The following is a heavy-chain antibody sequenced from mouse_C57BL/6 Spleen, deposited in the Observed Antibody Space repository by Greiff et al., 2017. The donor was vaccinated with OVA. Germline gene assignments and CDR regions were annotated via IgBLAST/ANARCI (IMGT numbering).Heavy chain of an antibody. D-gene: IGHD2-2*01. CDR2: INPSNGGT. CDR3: ARLTYGYDEAY. CDR1: GYTFTSYW. J-gene: IGHJ3*01. Sequence: QVQLKESGTELVKPGASVKLSCKASGYTFTSYWMHWVKQRPGQGLEWIGNINPSNGGTNYNEKFKSKATLTVDKSSSTAYMQLRSLTSEDSAVYYCARLTYGYDEAYWGQGTLVTVSA. V-gene: IGHV1-53*01.